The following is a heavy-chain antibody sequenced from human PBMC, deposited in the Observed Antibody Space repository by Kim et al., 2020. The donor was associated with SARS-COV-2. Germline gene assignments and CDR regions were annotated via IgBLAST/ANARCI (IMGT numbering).Heavy chain of an antibody. J-gene: IGHJ3*02. CDR1: GFTFSSYA. Sequence: GGSLRLSCAASGFTFSSYAMHWVRQAPGKGLEWVAVISYDGSNKYYADSVKGRFTISRDNSKNTLYLQMNSLRAEDTAVYYCARDGPVADTGAFDIWGQGTMVTVSS. CDR3: ARDGPVADTGAFDI. CDR2: ISYDGSNK. D-gene: IGHD6-19*01. V-gene: IGHV3-30*04.